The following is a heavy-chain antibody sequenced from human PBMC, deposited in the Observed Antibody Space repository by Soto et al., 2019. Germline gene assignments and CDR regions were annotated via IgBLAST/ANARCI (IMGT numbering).Heavy chain of an antibody. J-gene: IGHJ6*02. CDR1: GYTFTSYG. CDR3: ASLMSSGYYYGMDV. D-gene: IGHD3-10*01. Sequence: SVKVSCKASGYTFTSYGISWVRQAPGQGLEWMGRIIPILGIANYAQKFQGRVTITADKSTSTAYMELSSLRSEDTAVYYCASLMSSGYYYGMDVWGQGTTVTVSS. CDR2: IIPILGIA. V-gene: IGHV1-69*04.